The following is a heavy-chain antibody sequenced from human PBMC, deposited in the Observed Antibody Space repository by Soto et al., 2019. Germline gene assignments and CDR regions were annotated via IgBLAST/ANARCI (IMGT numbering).Heavy chain of an antibody. Sequence: QVQLQESGPGLVTPSETLSLTCTVSGGSIRPYYWSWIRQPPGKGLEWIGYIYYTGSTNYNSSLKSRVTMSLDTSNNQFSLKLNSVTAADTALYYCARGSPMSSSFPLDFWGQGTLVAVSS. D-gene: IGHD6-6*01. V-gene: IGHV4-59*01. J-gene: IGHJ4*02. CDR2: IYYTGST. CDR3: ARGSPMSSSFPLDF. CDR1: GGSIRPYY.